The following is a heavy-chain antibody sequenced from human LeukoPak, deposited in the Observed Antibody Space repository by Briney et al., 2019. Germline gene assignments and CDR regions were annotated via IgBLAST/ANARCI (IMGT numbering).Heavy chain of an antibody. J-gene: IGHJ6*02. Sequence: ASVKVSCKVSGYTLTELSMHWVRQAPGKGLEWMGGFDPEDGETIYAQKFQGRVTMTEDTSTDTAYMELSSLRSGDTAVYYCATPPPYSSWKGYYYYYGMDVWGQGTTVTVSS. D-gene: IGHD6-6*01. CDR1: GYTLTELS. V-gene: IGHV1-24*01. CDR3: ATPPPYSSWKGYYYYYGMDV. CDR2: FDPEDGET.